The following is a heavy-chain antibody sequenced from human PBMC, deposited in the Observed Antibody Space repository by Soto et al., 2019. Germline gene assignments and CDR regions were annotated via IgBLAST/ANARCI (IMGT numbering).Heavy chain of an antibody. V-gene: IGHV2-5*02. CDR2: VYWDGDK. CDR1: GFSLSTTEVG. D-gene: IGHD3-3*01. Sequence: QITLKESGPTLVKPTQTLTLTCTFSGFSLSTTEVGVGWIRQPPGKALEWLALVYWDGDKRYSLSLKRRLTITKDTSKNQVVLTLTNVDPVDTATYYCAHRSFTMATGFDYWGQGTLVTVSS. J-gene: IGHJ4*02. CDR3: AHRSFTMATGFDY.